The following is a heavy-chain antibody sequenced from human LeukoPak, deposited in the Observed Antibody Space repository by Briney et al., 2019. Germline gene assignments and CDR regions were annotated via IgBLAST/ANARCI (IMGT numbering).Heavy chain of an antibody. Sequence: QPGRSLRLSCAASGFTFSNFGMHWVRQAPGRGLEWVAVVWNDGSNQYYVDSVKGRFTISRDNSRNMLYLQMNSLRAEDTAVYYCVKEAVRAAGSYFDYWGQGTLVTVPS. V-gene: IGHV3-33*06. J-gene: IGHJ4*02. CDR2: VWNDGSNQ. D-gene: IGHD6-13*01. CDR1: GFTFSNFG. CDR3: VKEAVRAAGSYFDY.